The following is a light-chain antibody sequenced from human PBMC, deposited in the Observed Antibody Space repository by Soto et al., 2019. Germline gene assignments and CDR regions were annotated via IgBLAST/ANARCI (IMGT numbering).Light chain of an antibody. Sequence: EIVLTQSPGTLSLSLGERATLSCRASQSVSSNYLAWYQQKPGQAPRLLIYGASNRATGIPDRFSGSGSGKDFTLTISRLEPEDFAVYYCQQYGSQSWTFGQGTKVEIK. CDR1: QSVSSNY. CDR3: QQYGSQSWT. CDR2: GAS. V-gene: IGKV3-20*01. J-gene: IGKJ1*01.